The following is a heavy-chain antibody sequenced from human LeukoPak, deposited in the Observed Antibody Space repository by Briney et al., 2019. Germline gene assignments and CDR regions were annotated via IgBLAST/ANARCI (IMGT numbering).Heavy chain of an antibody. CDR1: GGSISSGGFC. D-gene: IGHD2-2*01. CDR3: ARGDCSRTSCSFDY. J-gene: IGHJ4*02. Sequence: SQTLSLTCTVSGGSISSGGFCWSWIRQHPGKGLEWIGYIYYSGTTYYNPSLMSRVTISVDTSKNQFSLKLSSVTAADTALYYCARGDCSRTSCSFDYWGQGTLVTVSS. CDR2: IYYSGTT. V-gene: IGHV4-31*03.